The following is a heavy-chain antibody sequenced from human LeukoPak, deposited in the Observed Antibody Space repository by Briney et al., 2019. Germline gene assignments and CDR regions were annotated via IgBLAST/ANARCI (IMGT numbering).Heavy chain of an antibody. V-gene: IGHV1-69*05. CDR2: IIPIFGTA. Sequence: GSSVKVSCKASGGTFSSYAISWVRQAPGQGLEWRGGIIPIFGTANYAQKFQGRVTITTDESTSTAYMELSSLRSEDKAVYYCARESSGRYGGQGYWGQGTLVTVSS. CDR1: GGTFSSYA. D-gene: IGHD6-19*01. CDR3: ARESSGRYGGQGY. J-gene: IGHJ4*02.